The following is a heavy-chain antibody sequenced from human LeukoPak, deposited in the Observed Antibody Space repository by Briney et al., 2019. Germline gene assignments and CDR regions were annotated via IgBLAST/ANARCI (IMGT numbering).Heavy chain of an antibody. V-gene: IGHV4-59*02. CDR2: IYYSGST. CDR1: GGSVSGHY. CDR3: ARVQGYCSGGSCYWLDY. Sequence: SETLSLTCTVSGGSVSGHYWSWTRQSPGKRLEWIGSIYYSGSTNYNPSLKSRVTISLDTSKNQFSLKLSSVTAADTAVYYCARVQGYCSGGSCYWLDYWGQGTLVTVSS. J-gene: IGHJ4*02. D-gene: IGHD2-15*01.